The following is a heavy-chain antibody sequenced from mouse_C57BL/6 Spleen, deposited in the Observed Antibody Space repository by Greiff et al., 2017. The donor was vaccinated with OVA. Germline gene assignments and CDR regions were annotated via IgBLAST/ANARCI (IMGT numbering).Heavy chain of an antibody. CDR2: ISYDGSN. Sequence: EVQLQESGPGLVKPSQSLSLTCSVTGYSITSGYYWNWIRQFPGNKLEWMGYISYDGSNNYNPSLKNRISITRDTSKNQFFLKLNSVTTEDTATYYCARPLYGYAVGYYAMDYWGQGTSVTVSS. CDR3: ARPLYGYAVGYYAMDY. D-gene: IGHD2-2*01. J-gene: IGHJ4*01. CDR1: GYSITSGYY. V-gene: IGHV3-6*01.